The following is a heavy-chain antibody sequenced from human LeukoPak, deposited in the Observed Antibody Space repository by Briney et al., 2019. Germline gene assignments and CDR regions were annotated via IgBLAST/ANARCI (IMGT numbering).Heavy chain of an antibody. D-gene: IGHD5-24*01. CDR1: GFNFRDAA. J-gene: IGHJ3*01. V-gene: IGHV3-23*01. CDR3: AKDIQLST. CDR2: ISFSGDNT. Sequence: GGSLSLSCAASGFNFRDAAMTWVRQAPRKGLEWVSFISFSGDNTYYAGSVKGRFTISRDNSKNTLSLQMNSLRVEDTAINYCAKDIQLSTWGLGTMVTVSS.